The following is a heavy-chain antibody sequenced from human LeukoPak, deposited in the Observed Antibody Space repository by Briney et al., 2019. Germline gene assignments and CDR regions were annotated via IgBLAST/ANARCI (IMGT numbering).Heavy chain of an antibody. V-gene: IGHV3-21*01. CDR3: ARDRGAYCGGDCYLGFDY. J-gene: IGHJ4*01. CDR2: IAGSSGYI. CDR1: GFTFSNYN. Sequence: GGSLRLSCAASGFTFSNYNVNWVRQAPGKGLEWVSSIAGSSGYISYADSVKGRFTISRDNAKKSLYLQMTSLTAEDTAVYYCARDRGAYCGGDCYLGFDYWGRGTLVTVST. D-gene: IGHD2-21*02.